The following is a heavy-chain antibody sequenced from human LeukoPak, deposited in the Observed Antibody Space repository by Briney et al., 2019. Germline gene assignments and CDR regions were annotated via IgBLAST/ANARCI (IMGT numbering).Heavy chain of an antibody. Sequence: SETLSLTCTVSGGSISSYYWSWIRQPPGKGLEWIGYIYYSGSTNYNPSLKSRVTISVDTSKNQFSLNLSSVTAADTAVYYCARSSRQGGLADAFDIWGQGTLVTVSS. D-gene: IGHD3-16*01. CDR3: ARSSRQGGLADAFDI. CDR1: GGSISSYY. V-gene: IGHV4-59*12. J-gene: IGHJ3*02. CDR2: IYYSGST.